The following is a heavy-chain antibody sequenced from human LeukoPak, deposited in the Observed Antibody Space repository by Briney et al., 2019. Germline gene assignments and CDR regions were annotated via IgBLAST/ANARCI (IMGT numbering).Heavy chain of an antibody. Sequence: GGSLRLSCAASGFTFSSYWMSWVRQAPGKGLEWVSVIYSGGSTYYADSVKGRFTISRDNSKNTLYLQMNSLRAEDTAVYYCARDISYWGQGTLVTVSS. V-gene: IGHV3-53*01. CDR1: GFTFSSYW. J-gene: IGHJ4*02. CDR3: ARDISY. CDR2: IYSGGST.